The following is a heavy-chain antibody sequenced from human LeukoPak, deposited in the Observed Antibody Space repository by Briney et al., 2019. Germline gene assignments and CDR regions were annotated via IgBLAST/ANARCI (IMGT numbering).Heavy chain of an antibody. D-gene: IGHD5-12*01. V-gene: IGHV1-8*03. Sequence: ASVKVSCKASGYTFTSYDINWVRQATGQGLEWRGWMNPNSGSTGYAQKFQGRVTITRNTSISTAYMELSGLRSEDTAVYYCARGRSTGYPYYFEYWGQGTMVTVSS. CDR3: ARGRSTGYPYYFEY. J-gene: IGHJ4*02. CDR2: MNPNSGST. CDR1: GYTFTSYD.